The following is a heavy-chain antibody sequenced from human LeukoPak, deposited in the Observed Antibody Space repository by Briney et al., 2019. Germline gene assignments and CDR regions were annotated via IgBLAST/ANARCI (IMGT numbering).Heavy chain of an antibody. J-gene: IGHJ4*02. D-gene: IGHD4-23*01. Sequence: SETLSLTCKVSDFSITAGYYWGCIRQSPGKGLEWFASLFHSGTTYYNPSLKSRVTMSVDTSKNQFSLNLRSVTAADSAIYYCVRESGNGGHPLFDHWGQGTLVTVSS. CDR2: LFHSGTT. V-gene: IGHV4-38-2*02. CDR1: DFSITAGYY. CDR3: VRESGNGGHPLFDH.